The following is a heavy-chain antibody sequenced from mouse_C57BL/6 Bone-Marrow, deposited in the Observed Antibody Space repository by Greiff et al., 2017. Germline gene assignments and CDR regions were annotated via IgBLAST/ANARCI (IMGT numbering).Heavy chain of an antibody. CDR1: GYTFTSYW. Sequence: QVQLQQPGAELVKPGASVKMSCKASGYTFTSYWITWVKQRPGQGLEWIGDIYPGSGSTNYNQKFKSKATLTVDTSSRTAYMPLSSLTSADSAVYYCGRLRLDIDYWGQGTTLTVSS. D-gene: IGHD2-2*01. V-gene: IGHV1-55*01. J-gene: IGHJ2*01. CDR2: IYPGSGST. CDR3: GRLRLDIDY.